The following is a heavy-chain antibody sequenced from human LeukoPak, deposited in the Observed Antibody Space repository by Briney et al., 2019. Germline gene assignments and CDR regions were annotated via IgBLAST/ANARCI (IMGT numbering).Heavy chain of an antibody. V-gene: IGHV5-51*01. J-gene: IGHJ4*02. CDR1: GYNFTNYW. D-gene: IGHD5-24*01. Sequence: HGESLKISCKGSGYNFTNYWIGWVRQMPGKGLEWMGIIYPGDSDTTHSPSFQGQVTISADKSISTAYLQWSSLKASDTAMYYCARRRDGYNYVGTDYWGQGTLVTVSS. CDR3: ARRRDGYNYVGTDY. CDR2: IYPGDSDT.